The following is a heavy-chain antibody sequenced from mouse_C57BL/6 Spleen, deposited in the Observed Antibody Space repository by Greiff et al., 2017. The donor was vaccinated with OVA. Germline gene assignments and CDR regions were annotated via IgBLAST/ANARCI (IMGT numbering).Heavy chain of an antibody. CDR2: ISSGSSTI. J-gene: IGHJ4*01. CDR1: GFTFSDYG. CDR3: ARPRYYAMDY. V-gene: IGHV5-17*01. Sequence: EVKVVESGGGLVKPGGSLKLSCAASGFTFSDYGMHWVRQAPEKGLEWVAYISSGSSTIYYADTVKGRFTISRDNAKNTLFLQMTSLRSDDTAMYYCARPRYYAMDYWGQGTSVTVSS.